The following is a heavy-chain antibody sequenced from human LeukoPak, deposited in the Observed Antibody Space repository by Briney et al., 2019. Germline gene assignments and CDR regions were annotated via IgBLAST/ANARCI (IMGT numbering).Heavy chain of an antibody. D-gene: IGHD6-19*01. V-gene: IGHV3-21*01. CDR3: AGRRTGIAVDSPGAAGMDV. Sequence: PGGSLRLSCAASGFSVSSNYMSWVRQAPGKGLEWVSSISSSSSYIYYADSVKGRFTISRDNAKNSLYLQMNSLRAEDTAVYYCAGRRTGIAVDSPGAAGMDVWGQGTTVTVSS. CDR2: ISSSSSYI. J-gene: IGHJ6*02. CDR1: GFSVSSNY.